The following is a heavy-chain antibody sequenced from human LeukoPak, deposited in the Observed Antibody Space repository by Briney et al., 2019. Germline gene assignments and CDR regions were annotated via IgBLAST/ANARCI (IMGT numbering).Heavy chain of an antibody. D-gene: IGHD6-19*01. CDR3: ARGGVAGLDY. CDR1: GGSFSGYY. V-gene: IGHV4-34*01. Sequence: KASETLSLTCAVYGGSFSGYYWSWIRQPPGKGLEWIGEINHSGGTNYNPSLKSRVTISVDTSKNQFSLKLSSVTAADTAVYYCARGGVAGLDYWGQGTLVTVSS. J-gene: IGHJ4*02. CDR2: INHSGGT.